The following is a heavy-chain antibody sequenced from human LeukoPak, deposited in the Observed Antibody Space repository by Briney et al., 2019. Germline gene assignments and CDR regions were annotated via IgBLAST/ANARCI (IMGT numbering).Heavy chain of an antibody. J-gene: IGHJ3*01. V-gene: IGHV4-59*08. CDR2: VYYSGST. D-gene: IGHD1-26*01. CDR1: GGSMSSFY. CDR3: ARQFLVGSTFHAFDL. Sequence: PSETLSLTCTVSGGSMSSFYWSWIRQPPGKGLEWIGYVYYSGSTNYNPSLKSRVTISVDTSKKQFSLKLTSVTAADMAVYFCARQFLVGSTFHAFDLWGQGTRVTVSS.